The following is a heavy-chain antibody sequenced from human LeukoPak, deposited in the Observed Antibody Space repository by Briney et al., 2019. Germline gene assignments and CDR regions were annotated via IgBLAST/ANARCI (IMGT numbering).Heavy chain of an antibody. V-gene: IGHV4-59*01. D-gene: IGHD1-1*01. Sequence: SETLSLTCTVSGGSISSYYWSWIRQPPGKGLEWIGYIYYSGSTNYNPSLKSRVTISLDTSKNQFSLKLYSVTAADTAVYYCTRRVATTGIYAFDIWGQGTMDTVSS. CDR3: TRRVATTGIYAFDI. J-gene: IGHJ3*02. CDR1: GGSISSYY. CDR2: IYYSGST.